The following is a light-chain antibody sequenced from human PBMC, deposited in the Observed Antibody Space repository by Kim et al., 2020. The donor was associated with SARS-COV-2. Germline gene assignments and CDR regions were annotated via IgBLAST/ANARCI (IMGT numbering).Light chain of an antibody. CDR1: SSDVCAYNY. V-gene: IGLV2-14*03. Sequence: QSITISCTGTSSDVCAYNYVSWYQQHPGKAPKLMIYDVSNRPSGVSNRFSGSKSGNTASLTISGLQAEDEADYYCNSYTSSATWVFGGGTQLTVL. CDR3: NSYTSSATWV. CDR2: DVS. J-gene: IGLJ3*02.